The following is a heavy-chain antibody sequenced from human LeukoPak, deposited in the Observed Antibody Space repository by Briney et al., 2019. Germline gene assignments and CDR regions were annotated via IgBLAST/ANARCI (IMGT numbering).Heavy chain of an antibody. CDR3: ARGGRANGVYDAFDI. CDR2: IKQDGSEK. D-gene: IGHD2-8*01. J-gene: IGHJ3*02. CDR1: GFTFSSYW. Sequence: SGGSLRLSCAASGFTFSSYWMSWVRQAPGKGLEWVANIKQDGSEKYYVDSVKGRFTISRDNAKNSLYLQMNTLRAEDTALYYCARGGRANGVYDAFDIWGQGTIVTVSS. V-gene: IGHV3-7*01.